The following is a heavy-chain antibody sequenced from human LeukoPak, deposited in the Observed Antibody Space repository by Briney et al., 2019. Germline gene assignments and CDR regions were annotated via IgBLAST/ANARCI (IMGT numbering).Heavy chain of an antibody. V-gene: IGHV1-3*01. Sequence: ASVKVSCKASGYTFTSYAMHWVRQAPGQRLGWMGWISAGNANTKYSQKFQGRVTITRDTSASTAYMELSSLRSEDTAVYYCARDQGGYCSSTSCYEEGFNWFDPWGQGTLVTVSS. CDR1: GYTFTSYA. D-gene: IGHD2-2*01. J-gene: IGHJ5*02. CDR3: ARDQGGYCSSTSCYEEGFNWFDP. CDR2: ISAGNANT.